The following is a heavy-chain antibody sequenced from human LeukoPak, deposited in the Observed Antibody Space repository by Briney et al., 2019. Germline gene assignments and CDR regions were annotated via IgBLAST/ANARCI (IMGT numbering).Heavy chain of an antibody. CDR1: GDSVSGSPAV. D-gene: IGHD3-10*01. CDR2: AYYRSKWYI. CDR3: ARGAVRGGTNFDY. V-gene: IGHV6-1*01. J-gene: IGHJ4*02. Sequence: SQTLSLTCAISGDSVSGSPAVWNWIRQSPSRGLEWLGRAYYRSKWYIDYAVSVKGRITITPATSKNRFSLQLNSVTPEDTAVYDCARGAVRGGTNFDYLGQGTLVTVSS.